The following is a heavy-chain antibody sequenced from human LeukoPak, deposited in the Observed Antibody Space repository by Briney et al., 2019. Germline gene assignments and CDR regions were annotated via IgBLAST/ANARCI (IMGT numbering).Heavy chain of an antibody. CDR1: GGSISSYY. CDR3: ARDLALPYCSSTSRYGDYYYYGMDV. V-gene: IGHV4-4*07. D-gene: IGHD2-2*01. CDR2: IYTSGST. J-gene: IGHJ6*02. Sequence: SETLSLTCTVSGGSISSYYWSWIRQPAGKGLEWIGRIYTSGSTNYNPSLKSRVTMSVDTSKNQFSLKLSSVTAADTAVYYCARDLALPYCSSTSRYGDYYYYGMDVWGQGTTVTVSS.